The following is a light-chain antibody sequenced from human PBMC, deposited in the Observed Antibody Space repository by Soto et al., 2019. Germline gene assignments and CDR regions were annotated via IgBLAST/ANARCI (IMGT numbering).Light chain of an antibody. J-gene: IGLJ1*01. CDR2: EVS. Sequence: QSALTQPPSVSGSPGQSVTISCTGTSTDFVSYNRVSWYQQPPGTAPKLMIYEVSKRPSGVPDRFSGSKSGNTASLTISGLQAEDEADYYCCSYAGSYPYVFGTGTKVTVL. CDR3: CSYAGSYPYV. CDR1: STDFVSYNR. V-gene: IGLV2-18*02.